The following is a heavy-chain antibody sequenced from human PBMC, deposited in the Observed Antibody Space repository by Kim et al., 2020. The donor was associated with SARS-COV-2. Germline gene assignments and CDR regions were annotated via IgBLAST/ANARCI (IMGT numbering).Heavy chain of an antibody. CDR3: ARTYYYDSSGEFDP. D-gene: IGHD3-22*01. CDR1: GFSLSTSGVG. Sequence: SGPTLVQPTQTLTLTCTFSGFSLSTSGVGVGWIRQPPGKALEWLALIYWDDDKRYSPSLKSRLTITKDTSKNQVVLTMTNMDPVDTATYYCARTYYYDSSGEFDPWGQGTLVTVSS. J-gene: IGHJ5*02. V-gene: IGHV2-5*02. CDR2: IYWDDDK.